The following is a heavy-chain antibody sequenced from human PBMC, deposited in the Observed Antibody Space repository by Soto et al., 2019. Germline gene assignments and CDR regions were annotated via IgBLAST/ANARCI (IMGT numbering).Heavy chain of an antibody. Sequence: PGESLKISCQASGYSFSNFWIGWVRQMPGKGLEWMGIIFPGDSDTRYSPSFQGQVTISADKSLRTAYLQWTSLKASDTALYYCARTRSFTLGFYYDGMDVWGQGTTVTVS. CDR3: ARTRSFTLGFYYDGMDV. J-gene: IGHJ6*02. CDR2: IFPGDSDT. V-gene: IGHV5-51*01. CDR1: GYSFSNFW. D-gene: IGHD6-6*01.